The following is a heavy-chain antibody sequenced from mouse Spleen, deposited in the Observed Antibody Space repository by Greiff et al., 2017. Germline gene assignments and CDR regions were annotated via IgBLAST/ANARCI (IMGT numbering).Heavy chain of an antibody. CDR2: IYPGDGDT. Sequence: VKLVESGPELVKPGASVKISCKASGYAFSSSWMNWVKQRPGKGLEWIGRIYPGDGDTNYNGKFKGKATLTADKSSSTAYMQLSSLTSEDSAVYFCAREKGYSSYYYAMDYWGQGTSVTVSS. J-gene: IGHJ4*01. V-gene: IGHV1-82*01. CDR3: AREKGYSSYYYAMDY. D-gene: IGHD2-12*01. CDR1: GYAFSSSW.